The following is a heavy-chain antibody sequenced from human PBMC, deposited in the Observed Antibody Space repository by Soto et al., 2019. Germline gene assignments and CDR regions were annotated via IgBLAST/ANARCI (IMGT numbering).Heavy chain of an antibody. CDR2: ISYDGSNK. CDR3: AKGGIAAAGTGGDWFDP. Sequence: ESGGGVVQPGRSLRLSCAASGFTFSSYGMHWVRQAPGKGLEWVAVISYDGSNKYYADSVKGRFTISRDNSKNTLYLQMNSLRAEDTAVYYCAKGGIAAAGTGGDWFDPWGQGTLVTVSS. D-gene: IGHD6-13*01. CDR1: GFTFSSYG. V-gene: IGHV3-30*18. J-gene: IGHJ5*02.